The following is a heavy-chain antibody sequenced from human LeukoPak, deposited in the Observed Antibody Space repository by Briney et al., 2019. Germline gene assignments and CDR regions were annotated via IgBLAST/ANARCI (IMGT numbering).Heavy chain of an antibody. CDR3: ARGEYYYDGGY. D-gene: IGHD3-22*01. CDR2: IKQDGSEQ. V-gene: IGHV3-7*04. J-gene: IGHJ4*02. Sequence: GGSLRLSCTASGLSFSSYWMSWVRQAPGKGLEWVANIKQDGSEQYYVDSVRGRFTISRDNAKNSLFLQMNNLRDEDTAIYYCARGEYYYDGGYWGQGTLVTVSS. CDR1: GLSFSSYW.